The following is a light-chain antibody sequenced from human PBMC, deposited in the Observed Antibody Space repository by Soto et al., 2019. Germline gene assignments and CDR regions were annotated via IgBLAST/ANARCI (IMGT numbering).Light chain of an antibody. CDR2: QDS. J-gene: IGLJ2*01. CDR1: KLGDKY. Sequence: SYELTQPPSVSVSPGQTASITCSGDKLGDKYACWYQQKPGQSPVLVIYQDSKRPSGIPERFSGSNSGNTATLTISGTQAREEADYYCQAWDGGPVVLGGGTKLTFL. CDR3: QAWDGGPVV. V-gene: IGLV3-1*01.